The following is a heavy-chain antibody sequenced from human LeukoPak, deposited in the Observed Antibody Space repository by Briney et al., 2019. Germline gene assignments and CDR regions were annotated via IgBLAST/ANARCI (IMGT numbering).Heavy chain of an antibody. V-gene: IGHV1-8*01. CDR1: GYTFTSYD. Sequence: APVKVSCKASGYTFTSYDINWVRQASGQGLEWMGWMNPNSGNTGYAQKFQGRVTMTRNTSVSTAYMELSSLRSEDTAVYYCARKTTMTTNWGQGTLVTVSS. CDR3: ARKTTMTTN. J-gene: IGHJ4*02. D-gene: IGHD4-17*01. CDR2: MNPNSGNT.